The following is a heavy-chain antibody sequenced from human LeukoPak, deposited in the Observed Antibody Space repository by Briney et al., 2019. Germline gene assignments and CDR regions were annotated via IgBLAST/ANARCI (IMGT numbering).Heavy chain of an antibody. CDR2: ISGSGGYT. Sequence: PGGSLRLSCAASGFTFSSYAMSWVRQAPGEGLEWVSGISGSGGYTYYADSVKGRFTISRDNSKNTPYLQMNSLRAEDTAVYYCAKDLYCSSTSCYMDVWGKGTTVTVSS. CDR1: GFTFSSYA. V-gene: IGHV3-23*01. CDR3: AKDLYCSSTSCYMDV. J-gene: IGHJ6*03. D-gene: IGHD2-2*01.